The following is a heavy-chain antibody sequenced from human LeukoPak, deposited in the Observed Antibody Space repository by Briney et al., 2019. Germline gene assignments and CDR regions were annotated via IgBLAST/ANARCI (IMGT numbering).Heavy chain of an antibody. V-gene: IGHV3-7*05. CDR1: GFTFSMYW. J-gene: IGHJ4*02. D-gene: IGHD3-10*01. CDR3: ARGGWFGELLFDY. Sequence: GGSLRLSCEASGFTFSMYWMSWVRQAPGKGLEWVAYIKQDGSEKNYVDSVRGRFTISRDNAKNSLYLQMDSLRAEDTALYYCARGGWFGELLFDYWGQGTLVTVSS. CDR2: IKQDGSEK.